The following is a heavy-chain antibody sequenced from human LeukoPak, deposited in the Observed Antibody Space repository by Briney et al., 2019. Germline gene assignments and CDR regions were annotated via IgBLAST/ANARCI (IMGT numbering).Heavy chain of an antibody. V-gene: IGHV3-23*01. D-gene: IGHD3-16*01. CDR2: IGSGADL. CDR3: AKDWTPHNRVYDCLDA. CDR1: GFAFGVHA. Sequence: PGGSLRLSCVGSGFAFGVHAMSWVHQARGKGPEWVATIGSGADLFYAESVKGRFTISRDDPRNTVWLQMNSLRAEDTALYYCAKDWTPHNRVYDCLDAWGQGTQVTVSS. J-gene: IGHJ5*02.